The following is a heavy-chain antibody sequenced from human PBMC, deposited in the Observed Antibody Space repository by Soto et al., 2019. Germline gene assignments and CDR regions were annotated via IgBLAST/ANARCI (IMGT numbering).Heavy chain of an antibody. CDR1: GFTFSRYA. V-gene: IGHV3-30*14. D-gene: IGHD3-22*01. Sequence: PGGSLRLSCAASGFTFSRYAMHWVRQAPGKGLEWVAVISYDGSNKYYADSVKGRFTISRDNSKNTAYLQMSSLRPEDTAVYYCVKGEYYYNGSAYYPFYSLGQGRMVTVSS. CDR3: VKGEYYYNGSAYYPFYS. J-gene: IGHJ4*02. CDR2: ISYDGSNK.